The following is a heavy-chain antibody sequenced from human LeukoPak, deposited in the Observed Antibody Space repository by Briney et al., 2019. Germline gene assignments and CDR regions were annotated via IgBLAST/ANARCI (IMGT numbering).Heavy chain of an antibody. CDR1: GFTFSSYW. CDR2: IKSDGRST. V-gene: IGHV3-74*01. CDR3: TRDFKYSSDH. Sequence: GGSLRLSCAASGFTFSSYWMHWVRQAPEKGLVWVSLIKSDGRSTSYADSVKGRFTISRDNAKNTVYLQMNSLRVEDTAVYYCTRDFKYSSDHWGQGTLVTVSS. D-gene: IGHD6-19*01. J-gene: IGHJ4*02.